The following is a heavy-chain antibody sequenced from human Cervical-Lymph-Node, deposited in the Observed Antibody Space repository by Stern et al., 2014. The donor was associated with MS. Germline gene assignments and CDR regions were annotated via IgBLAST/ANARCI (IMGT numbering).Heavy chain of an antibody. CDR3: ARAGGSKDDF. V-gene: IGHV3-11*01. CDR1: GFTFSDYY. Sequence: VQLVESGGGLVKPGGSLRLSCAASGFTFSDYYMNWIRQAPGKGLEWISYISGRDGTIFYADSVKGRFTISRDNAKESLYLQMNSLRAEDTALYYCARAGGSKDDFWGQGTLVTVSS. CDR2: ISGRDGTI. D-gene: IGHD3-10*01. J-gene: IGHJ4*02.